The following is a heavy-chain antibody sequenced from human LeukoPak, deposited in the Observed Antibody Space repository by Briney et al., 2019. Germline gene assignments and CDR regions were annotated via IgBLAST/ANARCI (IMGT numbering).Heavy chain of an antibody. Sequence: GGSLRLSCAASGFTFSSYEMNWVRQAPGKGLEWVSYISSSGSTIYYADSVKGRFTISRDNAKNSLYLQMNSLRAEDTAVYYCARDLYGGKIWGAFDIWGQGTMVTVSS. CDR2: ISSSGSTI. J-gene: IGHJ3*02. D-gene: IGHD4-23*01. CDR3: ARDLYGGKIWGAFDI. CDR1: GFTFSSYE. V-gene: IGHV3-48*03.